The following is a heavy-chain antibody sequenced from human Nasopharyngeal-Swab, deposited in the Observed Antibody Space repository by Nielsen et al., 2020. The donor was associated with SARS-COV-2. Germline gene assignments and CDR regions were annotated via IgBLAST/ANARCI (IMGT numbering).Heavy chain of an antibody. D-gene: IGHD6-13*01. Sequence: SVKVSCKASGYTFTSYAISWVRQAPGQGLEWMGGIIPIFGTIDYAQKFQGRVTITADESTSTSYMELSSLRSEDTAVYYCARDSAPLGPIAAAGSNWFDPWGQGTLVTVSS. CDR2: IIPIFGTI. CDR3: ARDSAPLGPIAAAGSNWFDP. J-gene: IGHJ5*02. CDR1: GYTFTSYA. V-gene: IGHV1-69*13.